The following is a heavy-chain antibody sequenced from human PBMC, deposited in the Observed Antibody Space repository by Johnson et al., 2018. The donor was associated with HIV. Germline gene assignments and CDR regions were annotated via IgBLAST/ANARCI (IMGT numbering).Heavy chain of an antibody. V-gene: IGHV3-23*04. CDR1: GFTFSSYA. CDR2: ISGSGVST. J-gene: IGHJ3*02. CDR3: AKGIKKELGEDDAFDI. Sequence: EVQLVESGGGVVQPGGSLRLSCAASGFTFSSYAMSWVRQAPGKGLEWVSVISGSGVSTYYADSVKGRFTISRDNSKNTLYLQMNSLRAEDTAVYYCAKGIKKELGEDDAFDIWGQGTMVTVSS. D-gene: IGHD1-26*01.